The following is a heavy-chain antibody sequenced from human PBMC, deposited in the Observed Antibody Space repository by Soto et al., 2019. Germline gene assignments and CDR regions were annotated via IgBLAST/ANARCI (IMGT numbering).Heavy chain of an antibody. V-gene: IGHV3-23*01. CDR3: AKDRHYGSGTYSDSYLDY. Sequence: EVQLLESGGGLVQPGGSLRLSCGGSGFTFNSYAMTWVRQAPGKGLEWVSAISGSGGTTYYANSVKGRFTISRDQSKDTRYLQMDCLGAEDPAIYYCAKDRHYGSGTYSDSYLDYWGQGTLVTVSS. D-gene: IGHD3-10*01. J-gene: IGHJ4*02. CDR1: GFTFNSYA. CDR2: ISGSGGTT.